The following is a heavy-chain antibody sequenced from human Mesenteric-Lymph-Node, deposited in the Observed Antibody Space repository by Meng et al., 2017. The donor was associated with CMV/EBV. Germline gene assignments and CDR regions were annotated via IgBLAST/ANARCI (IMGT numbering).Heavy chain of an antibody. Sequence: GGSLRLSCAASGFTFSDHYMDWVRQAPGKGLEWIGRSRDKANSYSTEYAESVKGRFTISRDDSKDTLYLQMSSVTAEDTAIYYCARIHYENVGSCFDYWGQGTTVTVSS. J-gene: IGHJ4*02. CDR3: ARIHYENVGSCFDY. CDR1: GFTFSDHY. V-gene: IGHV3-72*01. D-gene: IGHD3-10*01. CDR2: SRDKANSYST.